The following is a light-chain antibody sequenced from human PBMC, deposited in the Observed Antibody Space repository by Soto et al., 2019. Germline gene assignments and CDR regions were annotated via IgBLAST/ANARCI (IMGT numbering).Light chain of an antibody. CDR1: QSISSSY. V-gene: IGKV3-20*01. CDR2: GAS. J-gene: IGKJ4*01. CDR3: QPYNNWPLT. Sequence: EIVLTQSPGTLSLSPGERATLSCRASQSISSSYLAWYQKKPGQAPRLLIYGASSRATGIPERFSGSGSGTDFTLTINSLQSEDFAVYYCQPYNNWPLTFGGGTKVEIK.